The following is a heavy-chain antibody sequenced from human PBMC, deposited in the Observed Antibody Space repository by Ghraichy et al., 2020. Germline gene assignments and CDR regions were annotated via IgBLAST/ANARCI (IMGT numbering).Heavy chain of an antibody. V-gene: IGHV3-7*01. J-gene: IGHJ4*02. CDR3: ARIRITIFGVVQGPFDY. D-gene: IGHD3-3*01. CDR1: GFTFSSYW. Sequence: GGSLRLSCAASGFTFSSYWMSWVRQAPGKGLEWVANIKQDGSEKYYVDSVKGRFTISRDNAKNSLYLQMNSLRAEDTAVYYCARIRITIFGVVQGPFDYWGQGTLVTVSS. CDR2: IKQDGSEK.